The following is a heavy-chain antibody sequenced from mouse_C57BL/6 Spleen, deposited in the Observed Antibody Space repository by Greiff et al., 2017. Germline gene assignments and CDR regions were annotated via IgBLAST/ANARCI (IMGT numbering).Heavy chain of an antibody. V-gene: IGHV1-64*01. CDR1: GYTFTSYW. J-gene: IGHJ2*01. D-gene: IGHD2-14*01. CDR2: IHPNSGST. Sequence: QVQLQQPGAELVKPGASVKLSCKASGYTFTSYWLHLVKHRPGQGLEWIGMIHPNSGSTNYNEKFKSKATLTVDKSSSTAYMQLSSRTAEDAGGEDGARRAYRNDGRDEGGQGT. CDR3: ARRAYRNDGRDE.